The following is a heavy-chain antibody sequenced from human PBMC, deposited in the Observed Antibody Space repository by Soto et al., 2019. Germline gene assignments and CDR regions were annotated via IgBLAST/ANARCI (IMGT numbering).Heavy chain of an antibody. J-gene: IGHJ4*02. CDR3: ARGKWYGGPQPSNFDY. D-gene: IGHD4-17*01. CDR2: IHPSGGIT. Sequence: GASVKVSCKASGYTFAGYYMHWVRQAPGQGLEWMGIIHPSGGITTYAQKFQGRVTMTRDTSTSTVYMELSSLRSDDTAVYYCARGKWYGGPQPSNFDYWGQGTLVTV. V-gene: IGHV1-46*01. CDR1: GYTFAGYY.